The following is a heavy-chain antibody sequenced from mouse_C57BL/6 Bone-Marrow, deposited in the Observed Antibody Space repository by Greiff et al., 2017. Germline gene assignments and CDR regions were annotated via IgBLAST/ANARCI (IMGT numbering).Heavy chain of an antibody. CDR1: GFSLSTFGMG. D-gene: IGHD2-1*01. J-gene: IGHJ1*03. CDR3: ARIRGSYYGNYDWYFDV. Sequence: QVTLKECGPGILQPSQTLSLTCSFSGFSLSTFGMGVGWIRPPSGKGLEWLAHIWWDDDKYYNPALKSRLTISKDTSKNQVFLKIANVDTADTAAYYWARIRGSYYGNYDWYFDVWGTGTTVTVSS. V-gene: IGHV8-8*01. CDR2: IWWDDDK.